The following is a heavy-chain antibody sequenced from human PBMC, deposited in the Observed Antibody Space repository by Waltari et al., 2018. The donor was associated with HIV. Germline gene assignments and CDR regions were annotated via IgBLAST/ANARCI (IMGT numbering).Heavy chain of an antibody. CDR1: GYTLSELS. CDR3: TTEGLYCSGGTCYSRFDP. J-gene: IGHJ5*02. Sequence: QVPLVQSGAEVKKPGASVKVSCKVSGYTLSELSMHWVRQAPGKGLEWMGGCDHEQGKTIYAKNVQGRVTMTEDAATDTAYMELSSLRSEDTAVYYCTTEGLYCSGGTCYSRFDPWGQGTLVTVSS. V-gene: IGHV1-24*01. D-gene: IGHD2-15*01. CDR2: CDHEQGKT.